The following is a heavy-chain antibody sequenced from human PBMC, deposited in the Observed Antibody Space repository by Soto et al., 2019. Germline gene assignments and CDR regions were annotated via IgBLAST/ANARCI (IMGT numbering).Heavy chain of an antibody. J-gene: IGHJ6*02. Sequence: ASVKVSCKASGYTFSDFDINWLRQTSGQGPEWMGWMNAKSGDTFFAQRFHDKFNMTWDTSLTTAYMEVGSLTSDHAAIYYCARFNPFNYSGFDVWGQGTTVTVSS. CDR3: ARFNPFNYSGFDV. CDR2: MNAKSGDT. CDR1: GYTFSDFD. D-gene: IGHD2-15*01. V-gene: IGHV1-8*01.